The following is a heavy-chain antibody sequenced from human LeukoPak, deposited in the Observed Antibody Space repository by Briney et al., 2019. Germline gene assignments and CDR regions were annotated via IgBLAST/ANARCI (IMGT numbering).Heavy chain of an antibody. J-gene: IGHJ4*02. CDR3: ARLSLGHY. D-gene: IGHD6-6*01. CDR1: GFTFSNAW. Sequence: PGGSLRLSCAASGFTFSNAWMNWVRQAPGKGLEWVSVIYSGGSTYYADSVKGRFTISRDTSKNTLSLQMNSLRAEDTAVYYCARLSLGHYWGQGTLVTVSS. V-gene: IGHV3-53*01. CDR2: IYSGGST.